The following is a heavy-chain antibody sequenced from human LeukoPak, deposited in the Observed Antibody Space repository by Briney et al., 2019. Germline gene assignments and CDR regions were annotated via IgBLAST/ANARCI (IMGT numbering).Heavy chain of an antibody. V-gene: IGHV3-13*01. CDR1: GFTFSSYD. D-gene: IGHD6-13*01. Sequence: PGRSLRLSCAASGFTFSSYDMHWVRQATGKGLEWVSAIGTAGDTYYPGSVKGRFTISRENAKNSLYLQMNSLRAGDTAVYYCAREVGIAAAGTIYYYMDVWGKGTTVTVSS. CDR3: AREVGIAAAGTIYYYMDV. J-gene: IGHJ6*03. CDR2: IGTAGDT.